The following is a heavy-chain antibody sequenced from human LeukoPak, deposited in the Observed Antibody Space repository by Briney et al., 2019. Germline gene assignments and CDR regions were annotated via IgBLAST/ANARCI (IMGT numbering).Heavy chain of an antibody. Sequence: GGSLRLSCAASGFTIRSYWMTWVRQAPGKGLDWVANIQQEGSEKYYVDSVKGRFTISRDNAKNSLYLQMNSLRAEDTAVYYCARVGVIVNTFDYWGQGTLVTVSS. J-gene: IGHJ4*02. CDR3: ARVGVIVNTFDY. V-gene: IGHV3-7*01. D-gene: IGHD3-16*02. CDR2: IQQEGSEK. CDR1: GFTIRSYW.